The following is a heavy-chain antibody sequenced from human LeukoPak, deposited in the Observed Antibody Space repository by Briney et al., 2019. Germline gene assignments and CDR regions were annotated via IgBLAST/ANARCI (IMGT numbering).Heavy chain of an antibody. Sequence: ASVKVSCKASGYTFTSYYMHWVRQAPGQGLEWMGIINPSGGSTSYAQKFQGRVTMTRDTSTSTVYMELSSLRSEDTAVYYCARDTLAARGPVVFDYRGQGTLVTVSS. J-gene: IGHJ4*02. CDR2: INPSGGST. D-gene: IGHD6-6*01. CDR3: ARDTLAARGPVVFDY. CDR1: GYTFTSYY. V-gene: IGHV1-46*01.